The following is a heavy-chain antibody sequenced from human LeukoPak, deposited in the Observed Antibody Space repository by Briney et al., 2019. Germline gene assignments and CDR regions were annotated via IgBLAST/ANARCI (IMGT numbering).Heavy chain of an antibody. Sequence: PGGSLRLSCAASGFTFSNYNMNWVRQAPGKGLEWVSAISGSGGSTYYADSVKGRFTISRDNSKNTLYLQMNSLRAEDTAVYYCAKGRYYYYYMDVWGKGTTVTISS. CDR1: GFTFSNYN. V-gene: IGHV3-23*01. CDR2: ISGSGGST. CDR3: AKGRYYYYYMDV. J-gene: IGHJ6*03.